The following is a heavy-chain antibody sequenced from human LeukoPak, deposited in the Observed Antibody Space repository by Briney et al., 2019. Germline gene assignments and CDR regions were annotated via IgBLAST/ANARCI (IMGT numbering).Heavy chain of an antibody. J-gene: IGHJ6*02. V-gene: IGHV1-69*13. CDR3: ARMLIVPIAARLGYYYYGMDV. CDR2: IIPIFGTA. D-gene: IGHD6-6*01. CDR1: GGTFSSYA. Sequence: ASVKVSCKASGGTFSSYAISWVPQAPGQGLEWMGGIIPIFGTANYAQKFQGRVTITADESTSTAYMELSSLRSEDTAVYYCARMLIVPIAARLGYYYYGMDVWGQGTTVTVSS.